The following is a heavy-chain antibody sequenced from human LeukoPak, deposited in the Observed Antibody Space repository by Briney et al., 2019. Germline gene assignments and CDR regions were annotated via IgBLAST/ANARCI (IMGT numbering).Heavy chain of an antibody. CDR3: ARGPKLAH. CDR1: GFTFTTYW. V-gene: IGHV3-7*04. CDR2: IKQDGTEK. D-gene: IGHD3-10*01. Sequence: GESLRLSCAASGFTFTTYWMSWVRQAPGKGLEWVANIKQDGTEKYYVDSVKGRFTISRDNAKNSLYLQMNSLRAEDTAVYYCARGPKLAHWGQGTLVTVSS. J-gene: IGHJ4*02.